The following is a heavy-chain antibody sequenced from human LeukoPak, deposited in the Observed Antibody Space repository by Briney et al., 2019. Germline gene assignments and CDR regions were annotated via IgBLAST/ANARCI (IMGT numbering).Heavy chain of an antibody. D-gene: IGHD6-13*01. Sequence: PSETLSLTCAVYGGSFSGYYWSWIRQPPGKGLEWIGEINHSGSTYYNPSLKSRVTTSVDTSKNQFSLKLSSVTAADTAVYYCAREGPTIAAAGFDYWGQGTLVTVSS. CDR3: AREGPTIAAAGFDY. CDR1: GGSFSGYY. J-gene: IGHJ4*02. V-gene: IGHV4-34*09. CDR2: INHSGST.